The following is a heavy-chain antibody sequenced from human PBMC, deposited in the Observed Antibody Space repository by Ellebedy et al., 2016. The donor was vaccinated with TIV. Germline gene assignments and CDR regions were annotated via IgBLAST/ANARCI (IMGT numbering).Heavy chain of an antibody. CDR2: IYYSGST. CDR3: ARAPPLLYDSSGYYPLYGMDV. J-gene: IGHJ6*02. Sequence: SETLSLTXTVSGGSISSYYWSWIRQPPGKGLEWIGYIYYSGSTNYNPSLKSRVTISVDTSKNQFSLKLSSVTAADTAVYYCARAPPLLYDSSGYYPLYGMDVWGQGTTVTVSS. CDR1: GGSISSYY. V-gene: IGHV4-59*01. D-gene: IGHD3-22*01.